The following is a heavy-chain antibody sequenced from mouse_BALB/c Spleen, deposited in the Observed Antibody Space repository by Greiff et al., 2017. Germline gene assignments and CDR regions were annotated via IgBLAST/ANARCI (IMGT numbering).Heavy chain of an antibody. CDR3: ARGYGYDGVGLYYYAMDY. D-gene: IGHD2-2*01. J-gene: IGHJ4*01. V-gene: IGHV2-9*02. Sequence: VQLVESGPGLVAPSQSLSITCTVSGFSLTSYGVHWVRQPPGKGLEWLGVIWAGGSTNYNSALMSRLSISKDNSKSQVFLKMNSLQTDDTAMYYCARGYGYDGVGLYYYAMDYWGQGTSVTVSS. CDR2: IWAGGST. CDR1: GFSLTSYG.